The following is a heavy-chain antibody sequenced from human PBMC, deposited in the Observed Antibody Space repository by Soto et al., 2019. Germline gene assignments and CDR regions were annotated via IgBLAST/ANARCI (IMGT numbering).Heavy chain of an antibody. V-gene: IGHV3-30*18. CDR1: GFTFSSYG. Sequence: QVQLVESGGGVVQPGRSLRLSCAASGFTFSSYGMHWVRQAPGKGLEWVAVISYDGSNKYYADSVKGRFTISRDNSKNTIYLQMNSLRAEDTAVYYCAKAGGLNWNCIDYWGQGTLVTVSS. J-gene: IGHJ4*02. CDR3: AKAGGLNWNCIDY. CDR2: ISYDGSNK. D-gene: IGHD1-7*01.